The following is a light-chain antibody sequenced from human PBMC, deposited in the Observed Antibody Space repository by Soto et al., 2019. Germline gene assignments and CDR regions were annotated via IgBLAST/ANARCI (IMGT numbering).Light chain of an antibody. J-gene: IGLJ1*01. CDR1: SSDIGSYNY. CDR3: ISYRGSDTSYV. CDR2: EVR. V-gene: IGLV2-14*01. Sequence: QSVLTQPASVSGSPGQSITISCTGTSSDIGSYNYVAWYQQFPGKTPKLIIYEVRNRPSGVSFRFSGSKSGNTASLTISGLQAEDGADYYCISYRGSDTSYVFGTGTKGTGL.